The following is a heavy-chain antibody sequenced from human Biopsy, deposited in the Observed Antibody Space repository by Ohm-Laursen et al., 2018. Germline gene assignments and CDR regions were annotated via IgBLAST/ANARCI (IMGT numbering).Heavy chain of an antibody. CDR2: NIPILGTG. J-gene: IGHJ1*01. Sequence: GATVKISCKGVGYTFTGYYIHWVRQAPGQGLEWLGGNIPILGTGNYAQKFQDRVTVAADTSTSTATMELRSLRSDDTAVYYCATKLTGYFHHWGQGTLVIVSS. D-gene: IGHD3-9*01. V-gene: IGHV1-69*06. CDR1: GYTFTGYY. CDR3: ATKLTGYFHH.